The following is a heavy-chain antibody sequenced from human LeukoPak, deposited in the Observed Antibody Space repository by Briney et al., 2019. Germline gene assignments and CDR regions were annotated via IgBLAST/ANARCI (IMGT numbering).Heavy chain of an antibody. CDR2: IYYNDDK. V-gene: IGHV2-5*01. D-gene: IGHD3-9*01. Sequence: ESGPTLVNPXQTLTLTCTFSDFSLSTPGMGVGWIRQPPGKALEWLAFIYYNDDKRYSPSLRSRLTITRGTSKNQVVLAMTNMDPVDTATYYCAHLVVTIDWRSYFDYWGQGALVTVSS. CDR1: DFSLSTPGMG. J-gene: IGHJ4*02. CDR3: AHLVVTIDWRSYFDY.